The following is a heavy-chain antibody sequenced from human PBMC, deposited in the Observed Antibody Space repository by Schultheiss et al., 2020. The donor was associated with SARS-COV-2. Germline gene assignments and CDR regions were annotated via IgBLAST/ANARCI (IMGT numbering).Heavy chain of an antibody. CDR3: AKDGGYDFWSGYSGRYWFDY. V-gene: IGHV3-33*06. J-gene: IGHJ4*02. D-gene: IGHD3-3*01. Sequence: GGSLRLSCAASGFTFSSYAMHWVRQAPGKGLEWVAVIWYDGSNKYYADSVKGRFTISRDNSKNTLYLQMNSLRAEDTAVYYCAKDGGYDFWSGYSGRYWFDYWGQGTLVTVSS. CDR2: IWYDGSNK. CDR1: GFTFSSYA.